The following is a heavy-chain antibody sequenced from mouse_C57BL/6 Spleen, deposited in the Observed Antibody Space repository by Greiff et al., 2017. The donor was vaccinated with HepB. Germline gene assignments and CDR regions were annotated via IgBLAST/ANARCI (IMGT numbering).Heavy chain of an antibody. V-gene: IGHV6-3*01. CDR2: IRLKSDNYAT. D-gene: IGHD1-1*01. CDR1: GFTFSNYW. CDR3: TSSYGYFDV. J-gene: IGHJ1*03. Sequence: DVQLVESGGGLVQPGGSMKLSCVASGFTFSNYWMNWVRQSPEKGLEWVAQIRLKSDNYATHYAESVKGRFTISRDDSKSSVYLQMNNLRAEDTGSYYCTSSYGYFDVWGTGTTVTVSS.